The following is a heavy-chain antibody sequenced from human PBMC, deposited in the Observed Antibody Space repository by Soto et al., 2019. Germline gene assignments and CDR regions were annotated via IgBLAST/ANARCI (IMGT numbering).Heavy chain of an antibody. Sequence: QVQLVQSGAEAKKPGASVKVSCKASGYTFTNYAMHWVRQAPGQRPEWMGWINVDNGDTKYVQKFQGRISMTRDTSASTAYMELNSLTSEDTDVYYCVAIDYGDYWGQGTLVAVSS. CDR2: INVDNGDT. CDR3: VAIDYGDY. J-gene: IGHJ4*02. V-gene: IGHV1-3*01. CDR1: GYTFTNYA.